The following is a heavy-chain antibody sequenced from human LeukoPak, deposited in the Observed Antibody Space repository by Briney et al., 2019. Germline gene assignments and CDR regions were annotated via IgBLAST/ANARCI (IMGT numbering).Heavy chain of an antibody. J-gene: IGHJ4*02. D-gene: IGHD2-8*02. V-gene: IGHV4-4*02. CDR2: IYHSGST. Sequence: SETLSLTCAVSGGSISSSNWWSWVRQPPGKGLEWIGEIYHSGSTNYDPSLKSRVTISVDKSKNQFSLKLNSVTPEDTAVYYCARAVTPGPIDYWGQGTLVTVSS. CDR1: GGSISSSNW. CDR3: ARAVTPGPIDY.